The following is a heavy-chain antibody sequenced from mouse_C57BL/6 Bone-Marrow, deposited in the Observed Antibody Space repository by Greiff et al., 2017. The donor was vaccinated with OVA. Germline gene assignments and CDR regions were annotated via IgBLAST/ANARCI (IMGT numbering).Heavy chain of an antibody. V-gene: IGHV14-4*01. CDR1: GFNIKDDY. J-gene: IGHJ3*01. Sequence: EVKLQESGAELVRPGASVKLSCTASGFNIKDDYMHWVKQRPEQGLEWIGWIDPEDGDTEYASKFQGKATITADTSSNTAYLQLSSLTSEDTAVYYCTLYYGSAWCAYWGQGTLVTVSA. CDR2: IDPEDGDT. CDR3: TLYYGSAWCAY. D-gene: IGHD2-2*01.